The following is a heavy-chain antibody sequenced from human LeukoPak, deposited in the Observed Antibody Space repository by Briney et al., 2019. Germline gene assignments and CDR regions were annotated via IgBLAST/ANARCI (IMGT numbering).Heavy chain of an antibody. D-gene: IGHD4-23*01. CDR2: INPDSGGT. CDR1: GYTFTGYY. CDR3: ASGDHGGTFDD. V-gene: IGHV1-2*02. J-gene: IGHJ4*02. Sequence: GASVKVSCKTSGYTFTGYYMSWVRQAPGQGLEWMGWINPDSGGTNYAQRLQGRVTMTRDTSITTVYVELSRLRYDDTALYYCASGDHGGTFDDWGQGSLVTVSS.